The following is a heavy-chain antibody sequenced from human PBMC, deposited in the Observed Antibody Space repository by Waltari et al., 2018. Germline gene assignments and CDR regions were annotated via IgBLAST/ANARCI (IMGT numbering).Heavy chain of an antibody. V-gene: IGHV3-7*04. CDR3: ARVSKGIHFDY. CDR2: IKEDGTEE. CDR1: GFPFVNYW. J-gene: IGHJ4*02. Sequence: EVQLVESGGGLVQPGGSLRLSCTASGFPFVNYWISWVRQAPGKGLQWVAYIKEDGTEESYLDALKGRFTISRDDAKNSLHLQMNSLRVEDTAIYYCARVSKGIHFDYWGQGTLVTVSS.